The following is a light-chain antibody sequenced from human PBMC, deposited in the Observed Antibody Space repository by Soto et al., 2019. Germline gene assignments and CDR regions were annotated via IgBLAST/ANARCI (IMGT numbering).Light chain of an antibody. CDR1: QNIRND. CDR2: AVS. J-gene: IGKJ4*01. V-gene: IGKV1-39*01. Sequence: IPMTQSPSSLSASVGDRVTITCRASQNIRNDLNWYQQKPGKAPNLLIYAVSGLQSGVPSRFSSSGSGRDFILTISSLQPEDSAIYYCLQTYSLPDTFGGGTRVEI. CDR3: LQTYSLPDT.